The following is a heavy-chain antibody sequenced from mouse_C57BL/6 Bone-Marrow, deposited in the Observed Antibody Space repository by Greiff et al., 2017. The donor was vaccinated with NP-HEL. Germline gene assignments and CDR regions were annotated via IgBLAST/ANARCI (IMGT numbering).Heavy chain of an antibody. CDR3: ARGIYYDRFRYYFDY. D-gene: IGHD2-4*01. CDR2: IYPGNGDT. CDR1: GYTFTSYN. V-gene: IGHV1-12*01. J-gene: IGHJ2*01. Sequence: LQQSGAELVRPGASVKMSCKASGYTFTSYNMHWVKQTPRQGLEWIGAIYPGNGDTSYNQKFKGKATLTVDKSSSTAYMQLSSLTSEDSAVYFCARGIYYDRFRYYFDYWGQGTTLTVSS.